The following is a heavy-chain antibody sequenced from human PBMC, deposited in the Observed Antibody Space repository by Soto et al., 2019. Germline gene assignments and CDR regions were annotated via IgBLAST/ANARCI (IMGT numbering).Heavy chain of an antibody. CDR3: ARNMDYYYGRDSSNGHGV. CDR1: GYTFTAYY. Sequence: QVQLVQSGAEVKEPGDSVRVSCEASGYTFTAYYIHWVRQAPGQGLEWMGWINPKFGDTTYAQDFQGSVSMTRDTSLSTVYMEFSRLTPHHTAIYYCARNMDYYYGRDSSNGHGVWGQGTTVTVFS. J-gene: IGHJ6*02. V-gene: IGHV1-2*02. CDR2: INPKFGDT. D-gene: IGHD3-10*02.